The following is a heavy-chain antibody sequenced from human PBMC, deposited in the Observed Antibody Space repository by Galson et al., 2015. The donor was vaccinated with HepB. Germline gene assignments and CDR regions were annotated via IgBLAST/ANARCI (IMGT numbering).Heavy chain of an antibody. Sequence: SLRLSCAGGFTLSDYYMSWIRQAPGKGLEGVSYISRSDSNTDYADSVKGRFTISRDNAKNSLYLQMNSLRAEDTAVHYWARSLEGSGSYYHEIFDFWGQGTLVTVSS. J-gene: IGHJ4*02. D-gene: IGHD3-10*01. CDR2: ISRSDSNT. CDR1: GFTLSDYY. CDR3: ARSLEGSGSYYHEIFDF. V-gene: IGHV3-11*01.